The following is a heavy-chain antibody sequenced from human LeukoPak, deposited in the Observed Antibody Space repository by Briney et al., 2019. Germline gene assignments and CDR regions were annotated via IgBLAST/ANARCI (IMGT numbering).Heavy chain of an antibody. J-gene: IGHJ4*02. Sequence: GGSLRLSCAASGFTFNSYAMDWVRQAPGKGPEWVSAISGSGGSTYYADSVKGRFTISRDNSKNTLYLQMNSLRAEDTAVYYCAKDWDSYGVGYFDYWGQGTLVTVSS. CDR2: ISGSGGST. CDR3: AKDWDSYGVGYFDY. V-gene: IGHV3-23*01. D-gene: IGHD5-18*01. CDR1: GFTFNSYA.